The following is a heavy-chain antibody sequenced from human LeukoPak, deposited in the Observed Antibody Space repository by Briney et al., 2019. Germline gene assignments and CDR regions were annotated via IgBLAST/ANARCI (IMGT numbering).Heavy chain of an antibody. V-gene: IGHV3-9*01. CDR3: AKGRY. CDR1: GFTFDDYA. Sequence: GRSLRLSCAASGFTFDDYAMHWVRQAPGKGLEWVSGISWNSGSIGYADSVKGRFTISRDNSKNTLYLQMNSLRAEDTAVYYCAKGRYWGQGTLVTVSS. CDR2: ISWNSGSI. J-gene: IGHJ4*02.